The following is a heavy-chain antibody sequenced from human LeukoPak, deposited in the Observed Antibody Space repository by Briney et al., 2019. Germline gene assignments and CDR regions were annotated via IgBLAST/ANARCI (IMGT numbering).Heavy chain of an antibody. CDR1: GFTFSSYG. CDR3: ARDPSTIAVAGLGY. CDR2: IWYDGSNK. D-gene: IGHD6-19*01. Sequence: GGSLRLSCAASGFTFSSYGMHWVRQAPAKGLEWVAVIWYDGSNKYYADSVKGRFTISRDNSKNTLYLQMNSLRAEDTAVYYCARDPSTIAVAGLGYWGQGTLVTVSS. V-gene: IGHV3-33*01. J-gene: IGHJ4*02.